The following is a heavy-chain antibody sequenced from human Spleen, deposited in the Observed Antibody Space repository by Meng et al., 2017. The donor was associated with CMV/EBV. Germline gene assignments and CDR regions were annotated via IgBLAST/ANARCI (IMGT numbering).Heavy chain of an antibody. CDR2: INPDSDYI. Sequence: GESLKISCAASGFTFKTFTTSWVRQAPGRGLEWVSSINPDSDYIQSADSLKGRFTISRDNAKNSLYLRMSGLRVEDTAVYYCARDQEGTRIPSPIHYGLDVWGQGTTVTVSS. CDR1: GFTFKTFT. J-gene: IGHJ6*02. CDR3: ARDQEGTRIPSPIHYGLDV. V-gene: IGHV3-21*06. D-gene: IGHD5-18*01.